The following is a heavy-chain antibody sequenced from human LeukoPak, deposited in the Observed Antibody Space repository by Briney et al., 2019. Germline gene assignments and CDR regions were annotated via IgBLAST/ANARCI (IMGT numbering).Heavy chain of an antibody. CDR1: GGSFSGYY. V-gene: IGHV4-34*01. CDR3: ARAGGVRRSFDY. CDR2: TNHSGST. Sequence: SETLSLTCAVYGGSFSGYYWSWIRQPPGKGLEWIGETNHSGSTNYNPSLKSRVTISVDTSKNQFSLKLSSVTAADTAVYYCARAGGVRRSFDYWGQGTLVTVSS. D-gene: IGHD3-3*01. J-gene: IGHJ4*02.